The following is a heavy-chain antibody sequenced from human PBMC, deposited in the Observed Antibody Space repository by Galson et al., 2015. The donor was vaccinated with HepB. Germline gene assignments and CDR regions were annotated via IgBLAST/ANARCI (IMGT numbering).Heavy chain of an antibody. CDR1: GGSISSNSYY. D-gene: IGHD2-2*01. Sequence: ETLSLTCTVSGGSISSNSYYWGWIRQPPGKGLEWIGSIYYSGSTYYNPSLKSRVTISVDTSKNQFSLKVSSVTAAETAMYYCARTSYCSTTSCYFSGTYNFDYWGQGTLVTVSS. CDR3: ARTSYCSTTSCYFSGTYNFDY. CDR2: IYYSGST. V-gene: IGHV4-39*01. J-gene: IGHJ4*02.